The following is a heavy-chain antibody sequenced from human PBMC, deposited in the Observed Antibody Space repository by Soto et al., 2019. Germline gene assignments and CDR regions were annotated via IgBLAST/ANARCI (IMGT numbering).Heavy chain of an antibody. CDR3: ARDGSGPFDY. Sequence: GGSLRLSCAASGFTVRTNDMSWVRQAPGKGLEWIALVHRVENSKYSDSTYYADSVRDRFTISRDNSKNTVDLQMNDLSAEDTAMYYCARDGSGPFDYWGQGSLVTVSS. V-gene: IGHV3-66*01. D-gene: IGHD6-19*01. CDR1: GFTVRTND. CDR2: VHRVENSKYSDST. J-gene: IGHJ4*02.